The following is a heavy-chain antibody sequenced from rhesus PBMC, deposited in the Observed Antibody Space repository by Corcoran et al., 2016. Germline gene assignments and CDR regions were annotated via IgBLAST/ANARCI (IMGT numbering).Heavy chain of an antibody. J-gene: IGHJ4*01. Sequence: EVQLVETGGGLVQPGGSLKLSCAASGFTFSSYGMSWVRQAPGKGLEWVSVINSGGGGNNYADSVKRRFTISRDNSKNPFALQMNSLRAEDTAVYYCAKEFSSWPKNYYFDYWGQGVLVTVSS. CDR1: GFTFSSYG. CDR2: INSGGGGN. V-gene: IGHV3S5*01. CDR3: AKEFSSWPKNYYFDY. D-gene: IGHD6-13*01.